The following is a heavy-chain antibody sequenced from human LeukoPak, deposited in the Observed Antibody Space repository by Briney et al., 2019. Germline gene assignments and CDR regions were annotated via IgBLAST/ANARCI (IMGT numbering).Heavy chain of an antibody. V-gene: IGHV4-59*01. Sequence: SETLSLTCTVSGGSISSYYWSWIRQPPGKGLEWIGYIYYSGSTNYNPSLKSRVTISVDTSKNQFSLKLSSVTAADTAVYYCARVSYATGAFDIWGQGTMVTVSS. CDR3: ARVSYATGAFDI. J-gene: IGHJ3*02. CDR1: GGSISSYY. D-gene: IGHD1-14*01. CDR2: IYYSGST.